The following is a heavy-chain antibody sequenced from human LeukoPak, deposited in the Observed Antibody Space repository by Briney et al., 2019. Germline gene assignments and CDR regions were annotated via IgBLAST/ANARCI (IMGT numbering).Heavy chain of an antibody. CDR3: ARGGRGDFWSGYSFDY. J-gene: IGHJ4*02. D-gene: IGHD3-3*01. V-gene: IGHV3-30*03. CDR1: GFTFSTYG. CDR2: ISYDGSNK. Sequence: PGGSLRLSCAASGFTFSTYGMEWVRQAPGKGLEWVAVISYDGSNKNYADSVKGRFTISRDNSKNTLYLQMNSLRAEDTAVYYCARGGRGDFWSGYSFDYWGQGTLVTVSS.